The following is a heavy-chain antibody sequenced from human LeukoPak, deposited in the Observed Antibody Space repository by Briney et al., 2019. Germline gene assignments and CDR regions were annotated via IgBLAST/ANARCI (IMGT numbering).Heavy chain of an antibody. V-gene: IGHV4-59*01. Sequence: SETLSLTCAVYGGSFSGYYWSWIRQPPGKGLEWIGYIYYSGSTNYNPSLKGRVTISVDTSKNQFSLKLSSVTAADTAVYYCARISQDDILTGYYHYYYMDVWGKGTTVTISS. CDR2: IYYSGST. J-gene: IGHJ6*03. CDR3: ARISQDDILTGYYHYYYMDV. D-gene: IGHD3-9*01. CDR1: GGSFSGYY.